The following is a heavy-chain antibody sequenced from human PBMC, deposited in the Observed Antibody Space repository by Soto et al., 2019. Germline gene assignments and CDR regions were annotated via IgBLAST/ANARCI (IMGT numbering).Heavy chain of an antibody. D-gene: IGHD3-3*01. V-gene: IGHV3-33*01. CDR2: IWYDGSNK. CDR1: GFTFSSYG. J-gene: IGHJ4*02. Sequence: QVQLVESGGGVVQPGRSLRLSCAASGFTFSSYGMHWVRQAPGKGLEWVAGIWYDGSNKYYEDSVKVRFTNSRDNAKNTLYLQMNSMRAADTAVYYCARDLDLPDYWGQGTLVTVSS. CDR3: ARDLDLPDY.